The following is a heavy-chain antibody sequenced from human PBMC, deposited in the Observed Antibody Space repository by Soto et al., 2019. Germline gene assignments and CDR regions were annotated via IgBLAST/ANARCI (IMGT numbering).Heavy chain of an antibody. D-gene: IGHD2-2*01. CDR3: VRTSSY. CDR2: IFAGGIT. Sequence: GSLRLSCSASGLAVNSDYMSWVRQAPGKGLEWVSVIFAGGITHYSDSVKGRFTISRDNSKNTVYLQMNSLRAEDTAVYYCVRTSSYWGQGTLVTVSS. CDR1: GLAVNSDY. J-gene: IGHJ4*02. V-gene: IGHV3-53*01.